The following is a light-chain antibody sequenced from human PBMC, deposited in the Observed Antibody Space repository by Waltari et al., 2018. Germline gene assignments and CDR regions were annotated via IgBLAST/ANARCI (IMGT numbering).Light chain of an antibody. CDR2: GVN. CDR3: YSSAGSSDWV. V-gene: IGLV2-8*01. Sequence: QSALTQPPSASGSPGQSVTISCTGTSRDVGPYVSWYQQHPGKAPQLMIYGVNKRPSGVPDRFSGSKSGNSASLTVSGLQADDEADYYCYSSAGSSDWVFGGGTKLTVL. J-gene: IGLJ3*02. CDR1: SRDVGPY.